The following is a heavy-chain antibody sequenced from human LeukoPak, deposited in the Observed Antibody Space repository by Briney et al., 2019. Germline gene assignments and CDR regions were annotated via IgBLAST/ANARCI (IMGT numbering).Heavy chain of an antibody. CDR1: GFTFSSYA. CDR3: ARSGYSYGNFDY. J-gene: IGHJ4*02. CDR2: ISGSGGST. D-gene: IGHD5-18*01. V-gene: IGHV3-23*01. Sequence: GGSLRLSCAASGFTFSSYAMSWVRQAPGKGLEWVSAISGSGGSTYYADSVKGRFTISRDNSKNTLYLQMNSLRAEDTAVYYCARSGYSYGNFDYWGQGTLVTVSS.